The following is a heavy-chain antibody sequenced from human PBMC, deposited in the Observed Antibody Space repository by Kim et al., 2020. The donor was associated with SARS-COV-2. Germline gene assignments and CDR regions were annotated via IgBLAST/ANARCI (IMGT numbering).Heavy chain of an antibody. CDR1: GFTFSSYG. D-gene: IGHD3-16*01. Sequence: GGSLRLSCAASGFTFSSYGMHWVRQAPGKGLEWVAVISYDGSNKYYADSVKGRFTISRDNSKNTLYLQMNSLRAEDTAVYYCAKVGGGLSDYWGQGTLVT. CDR3: AKVGGGLSDY. J-gene: IGHJ4*02. CDR2: ISYDGSNK. V-gene: IGHV3-30*18.